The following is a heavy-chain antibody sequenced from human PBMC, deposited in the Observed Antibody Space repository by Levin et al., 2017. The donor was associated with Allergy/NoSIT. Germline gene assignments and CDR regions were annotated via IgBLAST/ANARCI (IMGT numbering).Heavy chain of an antibody. D-gene: IGHD3-16*01. J-gene: IGHJ5*02. CDR3: ARDVLEEEGVQFDP. CDR1: GFTFSSYW. CDR2: IKQDGSEK. V-gene: IGHV3-7*01. Sequence: GGSLRLSCAASGFTFSSYWMSWVRQAPGKGLEWVANIKQDGSEKYYVDSVKGRFTISRDNAKNSLYLQMNSLRAEDTAVYYCARDVLEEEGVQFDPWGQGTLVTVSS.